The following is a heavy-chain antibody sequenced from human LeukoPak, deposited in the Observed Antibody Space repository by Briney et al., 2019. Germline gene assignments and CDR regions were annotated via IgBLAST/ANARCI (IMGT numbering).Heavy chain of an antibody. Sequence: GGSLRLSCAASGFTFSSYAMSWVRQAPGKGLEWVSAISGSGGSTYYADSVKGRFTISRDNSKNTLYLQMNSLRAEDTAVYYCANTGRITIFGLVITPHAFDISGQGTMVTVSS. CDR1: GFTFSSYA. CDR3: ANTGRITIFGLVITPHAFDI. V-gene: IGHV3-23*01. J-gene: IGHJ3*02. D-gene: IGHD3-3*01. CDR2: ISGSGGST.